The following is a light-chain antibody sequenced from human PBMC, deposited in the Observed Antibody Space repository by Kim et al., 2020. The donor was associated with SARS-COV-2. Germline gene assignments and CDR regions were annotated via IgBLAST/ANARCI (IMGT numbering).Light chain of an antibody. J-gene: IGLJ3*02. Sequence: PGKTDRIACEATKSRSNSVQWYQQKPGQAPVLVISYDSDRPSGIHERFSGSNAGNTATLIITRVEAGDEADYYCQVWDSNSDHPWVFGGGTQLTVL. V-gene: IGLV3-21*04. CDR1: KSRSNS. CDR3: QVWDSNSDHPWV. CDR2: YDS.